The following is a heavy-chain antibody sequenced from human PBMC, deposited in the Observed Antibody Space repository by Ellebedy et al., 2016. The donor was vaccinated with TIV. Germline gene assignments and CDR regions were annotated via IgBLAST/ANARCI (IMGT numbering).Heavy chain of an antibody. D-gene: IGHD3-10*01. J-gene: IGHJ4*02. CDR2: IIPNSGGT. V-gene: IGHV1-2*02. CDR3: ARGGGPGTYYSFDH. Sequence: AASVKVSCKTSGYTFTGYYIHWVRQAPGQGLEWMGWIIPNSGGTNYAQQFQGRVTMTRDTSINTAYMELSSRRSDDTAVYYCARGGGPGTYYSFDHWGQGALVTVSS. CDR1: GYTFTGYY.